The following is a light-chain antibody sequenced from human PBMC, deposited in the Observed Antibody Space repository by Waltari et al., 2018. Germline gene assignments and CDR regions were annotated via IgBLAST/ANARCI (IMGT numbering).Light chain of an antibody. V-gene: IGLV2-23*01. Sequence: QSALTQPASGSGPPGQAINISRTGATSDVGSDNLFSWYQHYPGRAPRLMIYEARNRPSGVSNRFSASKSGNTASLTISGLQADDEADYYCCSYGGSYTWVFGGGTKVTVL. J-gene: IGLJ3*02. CDR2: EAR. CDR1: TSDVGSDNL. CDR3: CSYGGSYTWV.